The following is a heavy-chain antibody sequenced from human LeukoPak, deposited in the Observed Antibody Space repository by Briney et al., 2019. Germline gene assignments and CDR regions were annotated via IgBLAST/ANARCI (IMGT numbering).Heavy chain of an antibody. CDR2: IYYDGST. V-gene: IGHV4-39*03. D-gene: IGHD1-7*01. CDR1: GGSVRSSGHY. J-gene: IGHJ4*02. Sequence: SETLSLTCTVSGGSVRSSGHYWGWIRLPPGKGLEWIGSIYYDGSTYYQPSLKSRVSISLDTSKNQFSLELTSVTAADTAIYYCWNYGQGFSFESWGQGTLLTVSS. CDR3: WNYGQGFSFES.